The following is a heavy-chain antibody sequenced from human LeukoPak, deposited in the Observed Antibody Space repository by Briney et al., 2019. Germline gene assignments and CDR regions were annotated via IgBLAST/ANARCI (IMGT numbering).Heavy chain of an antibody. CDR1: GGSFSGYY. J-gene: IGHJ6*02. CDR3: ARGLPSVVPAAIDYYYYGMDV. D-gene: IGHD2-2*01. V-gene: IGHV4-34*01. Sequence: SETLSLTCAVYGGSFSGYYWSWIRQPPGKGLEWIGEINHSGSTNYNPSLKSRVTISVDTSKNQFSLKLSSVTAADTAVYYCARGLPSVVPAAIDYYYYGMDVWGQGTTVTVSS. CDR2: INHSGST.